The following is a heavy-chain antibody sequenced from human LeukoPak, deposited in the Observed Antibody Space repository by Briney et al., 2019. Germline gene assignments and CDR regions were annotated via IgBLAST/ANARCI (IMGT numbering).Heavy chain of an antibody. CDR1: GFTVSSNY. CDR3: ARSNSATIPGADP. D-gene: IGHD1-26*01. Sequence: PGGSLRLSCAASGFTVSSNYMSWVRQAPGKGLEWVSIIYSGGSTYYADSVKGRFTISRDNPKNTLFLQMNSLRAEDTAMYYCARSNSATIPGADPWGQGTLVTVSS. J-gene: IGHJ5*02. V-gene: IGHV3-53*01. CDR2: IYSGGST.